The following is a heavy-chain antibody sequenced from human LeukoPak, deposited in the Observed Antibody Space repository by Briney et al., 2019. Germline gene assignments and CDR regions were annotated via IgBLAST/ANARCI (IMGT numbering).Heavy chain of an antibody. CDR3: AKDRGIISDY. CDR1: GFTFSIYS. Sequence: GGSLSLSCAASGFTFSIYSMNWVRQAPGKGLEWVSAISGSGDSTYYADSVKGRFTISRDNSKNTLYLQMNSLRAEDTAVYYCAKDRGIISDYWGQGTLVTVSS. J-gene: IGHJ4*02. D-gene: IGHD3-10*01. V-gene: IGHV3-23*01. CDR2: ISGSGDST.